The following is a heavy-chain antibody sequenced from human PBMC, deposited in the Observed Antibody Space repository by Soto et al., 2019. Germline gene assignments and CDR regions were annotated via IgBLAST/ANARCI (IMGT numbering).Heavy chain of an antibody. D-gene: IGHD1-1*01. V-gene: IGHV3-7*01. J-gene: IGHJ4*02. CDR2: INQNGGAM. CDR1: GFTFSNYW. CDR3: ARVWNDGRFDY. Sequence: GGSLRLSCAASGFTFSNYWMTWVRQAPGKGLEWVASINQNGGAMHYVDSVKGRFTVSRDNAKNSLYLQVNSLRAEDTAVFYCARVWNDGRFDYWGQGTLVTVSS.